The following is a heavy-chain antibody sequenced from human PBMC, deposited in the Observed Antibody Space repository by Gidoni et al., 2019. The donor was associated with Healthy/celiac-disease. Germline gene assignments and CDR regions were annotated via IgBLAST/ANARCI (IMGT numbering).Heavy chain of an antibody. V-gene: IGHV3-64*01. D-gene: IGHD3-10*01. CDR2: ISSNGGST. Sequence: EVALVGSGGRLGQPGGSLELPFCTHGFTIRSYAMHWVRQAPGKGLEYVSAISSNGGSTYYANSVKGRFTISRDNSKNTLYLQMGSLRAEDMAVYYCARAPVTMVRGALDYWGQGTLVTVSS. J-gene: IGHJ4*02. CDR3: ARAPVTMVRGALDY. CDR1: GFTIRSYA.